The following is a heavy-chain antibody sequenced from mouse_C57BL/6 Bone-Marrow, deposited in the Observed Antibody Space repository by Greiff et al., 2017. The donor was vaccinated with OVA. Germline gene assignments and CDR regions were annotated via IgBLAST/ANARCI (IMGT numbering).Heavy chain of an antibody. J-gene: IGHJ2*01. CDR2: IWRGGST. D-gene: IGHD1-1*01. V-gene: IGHV2-5*01. CDR1: GFSLTSYG. CDR3: AKNHYYYGSSFDY. Sequence: VQLQQSGPGLVQPSQSLSITCTVSGFSLTSYGVHWVRQSPGKGLEWLGVIWRGGSTDYNAAFMSRLSITKDNSKSQVFFKMNSLQADDTAIYYCAKNHYYYGSSFDYWGQGTTLTVSS.